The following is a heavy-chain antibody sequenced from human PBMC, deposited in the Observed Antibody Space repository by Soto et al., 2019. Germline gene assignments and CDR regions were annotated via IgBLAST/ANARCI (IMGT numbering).Heavy chain of an antibody. CDR1: GGSISSGGYY. CDR2: IYYSGST. Sequence: KPSETLSLTCTVSGGSISSGGYYWSWIRQHPGKGLEWIGYIYYSGSTYYNPSLKSRVTISVDTSKNQFSLKLSSVTAADTAVYYCARVIAARPPYYGMDVWGQGTTVTVS. CDR3: ARVIAARPPYYGMDV. D-gene: IGHD6-6*01. J-gene: IGHJ6*02. V-gene: IGHV4-31*03.